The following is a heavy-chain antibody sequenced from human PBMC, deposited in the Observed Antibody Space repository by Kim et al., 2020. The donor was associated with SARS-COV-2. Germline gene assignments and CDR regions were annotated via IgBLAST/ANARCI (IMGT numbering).Heavy chain of an antibody. J-gene: IGHJ4*02. CDR1: GGSISSGGYY. CDR3: ARNAGWELPGSFDY. CDR2: IYYSGST. D-gene: IGHD1-26*01. V-gene: IGHV4-31*03. Sequence: SETLSLTCTVSGGSISSGGYYWSWIRQHPGKGLEWIGYIYYSGSTYYNPSLKSRVTISVDTSKNQFSLKLSSVTAADTAVYYCARNAGWELPGSFDYWAREPWSPSPQ.